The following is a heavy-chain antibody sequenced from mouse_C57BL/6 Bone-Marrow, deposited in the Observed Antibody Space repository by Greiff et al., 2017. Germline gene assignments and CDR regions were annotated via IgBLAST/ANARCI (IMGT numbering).Heavy chain of an antibody. CDR1: GYTFTSYW. Sequence: VQLQQPGAELVMPGASVKLSCKASGYTFTSYWMHWVKQRPGQGLEWIGEIDPSDSYTNYNQKFKGKSTLTVDKSSSTAYMQLSSPTSEDSAVYFCELGFITTVVAPDFAYWGQGTLVTVSA. J-gene: IGHJ3*01. CDR2: IDPSDSYT. D-gene: IGHD1-1*01. V-gene: IGHV1-69*01. CDR3: ELGFITTVVAPDFAY.